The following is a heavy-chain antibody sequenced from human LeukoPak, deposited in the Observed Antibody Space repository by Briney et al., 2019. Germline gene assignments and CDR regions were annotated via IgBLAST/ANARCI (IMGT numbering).Heavy chain of an antibody. D-gene: IGHD1-1*01. CDR1: EFTFTTYD. CDR2: TYYDGSNI. V-gene: IGHV3-33*01. CDR3: ARDWKTNSFDY. J-gene: IGHJ4*02. Sequence: GRSLTLSCAASEFTFTTYDMHWVRQAPGKGLEWVAFTYYDGSNIYYADYVKGRFTISRDISKNTLYLQMDSLRAEDTAIYYCARDWKTNSFDYWGQGTLVTVSS.